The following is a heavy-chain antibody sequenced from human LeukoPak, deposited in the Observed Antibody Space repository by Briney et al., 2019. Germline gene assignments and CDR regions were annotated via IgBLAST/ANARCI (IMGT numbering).Heavy chain of an antibody. Sequence: GGSLRLSCAASGFTFSSYSMNWVRKAPGEGLEWVSSISSSSSYIYYADSVKGRFTISRDNAKNSLYLQMNSLRAEDTAVYYCARDPDDFDYGMDVWGQGTTVTVSS. D-gene: IGHD3-3*01. CDR3: ARDPDDFDYGMDV. CDR2: ISSSSSYI. J-gene: IGHJ6*02. CDR1: GFTFSSYS. V-gene: IGHV3-21*01.